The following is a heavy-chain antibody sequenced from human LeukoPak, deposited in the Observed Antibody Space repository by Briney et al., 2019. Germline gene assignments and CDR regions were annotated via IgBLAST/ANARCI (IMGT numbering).Heavy chain of an antibody. V-gene: IGHV4-30-2*01. J-gene: IGHJ4*02. CDR1: GGSISSGGYS. Sequence: SQTLSLTSAVSGGSISSGGYSWSWIRQPPGKGLEWIGYIYHSGSTYYNPSLKSRVTISVDRSKNQFSLKLSSVTAADTAVYYCARGSRPIDYWGQGTLVTVSS. CDR2: IYHSGST. CDR3: ARGSRPIDY.